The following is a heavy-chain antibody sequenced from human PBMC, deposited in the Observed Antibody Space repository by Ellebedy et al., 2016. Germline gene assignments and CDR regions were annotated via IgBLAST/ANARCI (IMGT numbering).Heavy chain of an antibody. CDR2: ISGSGGST. V-gene: IGHV3-23*01. J-gene: IGHJ3*02. D-gene: IGHD7-27*01. CDR1: GFTFSSYA. CDR3: AKDLRGLGSDAFDI. Sequence: GESLKISXAASGFTFSSYAMSWVRQAPGKGLEWVSAISGSGGSTYYADSVKGRFTISRDNSKNTPYLQMNSLRAEVTAVYYCAKDLRGLGSDAFDIWGQGTMVTVSS.